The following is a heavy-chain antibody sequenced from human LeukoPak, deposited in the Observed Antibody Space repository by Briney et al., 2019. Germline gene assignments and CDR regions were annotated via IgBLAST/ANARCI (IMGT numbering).Heavy chain of an antibody. J-gene: IGHJ5*02. V-gene: IGHV4-4*07. CDR2: IYTSGST. Sequence: PSETLSLTCTVSGGSISSYYWSWIRQPAGKGLEWIGRIYTSGSTNYNPSLKSRVTISVDTSKNQFSLKLSSVTAADTAVYYCAREAYYYDSSGYLNWFDPWGQGTLVTVSS. D-gene: IGHD3-22*01. CDR3: AREAYYYDSSGYLNWFDP. CDR1: GGSISSYY.